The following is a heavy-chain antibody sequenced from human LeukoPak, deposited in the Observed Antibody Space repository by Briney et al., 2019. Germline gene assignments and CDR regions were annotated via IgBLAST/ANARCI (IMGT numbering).Heavy chain of an antibody. Sequence: SVKVSCKASGFTFTSSAMQWVQQARGQRLEWIGWIVVGSGNTNYAQKFQERVTITRDMSTSTAYMELSSLRSEDTAVYYCAADPGANHSGSGGSAPTAEDDYWGQGTLVTVSS. CDR3: AADPGANHSGSGGSAPTAEDDY. D-gene: IGHD2-15*01. CDR1: GFTFTSSA. V-gene: IGHV1-58*02. J-gene: IGHJ4*02. CDR2: IVVGSGNT.